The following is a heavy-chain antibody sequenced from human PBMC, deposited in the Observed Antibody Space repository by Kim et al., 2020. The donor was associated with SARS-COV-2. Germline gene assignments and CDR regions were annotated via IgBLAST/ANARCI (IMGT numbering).Heavy chain of an antibody. CDR3: ARRQHLLSWFDP. CDR2: IYYSESP. D-gene: IGHD6-13*01. J-gene: IGHJ5*02. CDR1: GGSIRSSGYF. V-gene: IGHV4-39*01. Sequence: SETLSLTCTVSGGSIRSSGYFWDWIRQSPGKGLEWIGAIYYSESPYYNPSLKSRVTMSMDTPKNEVSLKVTSVTAADTAVYYCARRQHLLSWFDPWGQGILVTVSS.